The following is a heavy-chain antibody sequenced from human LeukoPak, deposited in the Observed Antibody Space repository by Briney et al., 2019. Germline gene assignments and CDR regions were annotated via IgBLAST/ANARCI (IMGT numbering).Heavy chain of an antibody. V-gene: IGHV4-30-2*01. CDR1: GGSISSGGYY. D-gene: IGHD2-2*01. J-gene: IGHJ6*03. CDR3: ARIEVRQYPSEGYYYYMDV. CDR2: IYHSGST. Sequence: PSQTLSLTCTVSGGSISSGGYYWSWIRQPPGKGLEWIGYIYHSGSTYYNPSLKSRVTISVDRSKNQFSLKLSSVTAADTAVYYCARIEVRQYPSEGYYYYMDVWGKGTTVTVSS.